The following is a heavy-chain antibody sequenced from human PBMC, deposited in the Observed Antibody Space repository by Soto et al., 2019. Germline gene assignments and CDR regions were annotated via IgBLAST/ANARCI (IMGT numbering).Heavy chain of an antibody. V-gene: IGHV2-5*02. CDR1: GFSLSTSGVG. J-gene: IGHJ4*02. CDR3: AHDSSSWYYFDY. Sequence: QITLKESGPTLVKPTQTLTLTCTFSGFSLSTSGVGVGWIRQPPGKALEWLALIYWDDDKRYSPSLKTRLTIPKDTSKNQVVLTMTNMDPVDTATYYCAHDSSSWYYFDYWGQGTLVTVSS. CDR2: IYWDDDK. D-gene: IGHD6-13*01.